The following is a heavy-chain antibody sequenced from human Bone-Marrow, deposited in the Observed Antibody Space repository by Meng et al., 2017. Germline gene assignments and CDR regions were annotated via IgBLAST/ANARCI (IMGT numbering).Heavy chain of an antibody. CDR2: ITSDGSNK. J-gene: IGHJ4*02. V-gene: IGHV3-33*01. CDR1: GFTFYGYG. CDR3: ARDGPHYDVDY. D-gene: IGHD5-12*01. Sequence: GESLKISCTTSGFTFYGYGMHWVRQAPGKGLEWGALITSDGSNKYYADSVKGRFTISRDNSKNTLYLQINSLRAEDTAVYFCARDGPHYDVDYWGQGTLVTVSS.